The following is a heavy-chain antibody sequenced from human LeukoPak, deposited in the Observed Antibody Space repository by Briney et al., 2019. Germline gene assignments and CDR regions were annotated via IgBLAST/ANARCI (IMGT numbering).Heavy chain of an antibody. D-gene: IGHD7-27*01. CDR1: GGTFSSYA. J-gene: IGHJ2*01. CDR3: ARDRATGDTFDWYFDL. CDR2: IIPIFGTA. Sequence: ASVKVSCKASGGTFSSYAISWVRQAPGQGLEWMGGIIPIFGTANYAQKFQGRVTVTADESTSTAYMELSSLRSEDTAVYYCARDRATGDTFDWYFDLWGRGTLVTVSS. V-gene: IGHV1-69*01.